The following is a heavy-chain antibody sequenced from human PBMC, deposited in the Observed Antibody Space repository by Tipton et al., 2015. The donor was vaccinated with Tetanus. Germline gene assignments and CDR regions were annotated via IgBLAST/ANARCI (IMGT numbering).Heavy chain of an antibody. Sequence: TLSLTCAVYGGSFSGYYWSWIRQPAGKGLEWIGRIYTSGSTNYNPSLKSRVTMSVDTSKNQFSLKLSSVTAADTAVYYCAREFGLTTSLSGYYYYYGMDVWGQGPTVTVSS. D-gene: IGHD4-11*01. CDR3: AREFGLTTSLSGYYYYYGMDV. CDR1: GGSFSGYY. CDR2: IYTSGST. V-gene: IGHV4-4*07. J-gene: IGHJ6*02.